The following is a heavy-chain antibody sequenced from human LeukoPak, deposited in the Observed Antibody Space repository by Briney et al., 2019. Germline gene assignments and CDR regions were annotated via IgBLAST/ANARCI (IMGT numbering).Heavy chain of an antibody. CDR1: GFTFSSYS. D-gene: IGHD6-13*01. CDR2: IYSRGGT. V-gene: IGHV3-53*01. Sequence: AGGSLRLSCAASGFTFSSYSMNWVRQAPGKGLEWVSLIYSRGGTSYADSVKGRFTISRDSSKNTLFLQMNSLRVEDTAVYYCARDPPGIAASGTYYWGQGTLVTVSS. J-gene: IGHJ4*02. CDR3: ARDPPGIAASGTYY.